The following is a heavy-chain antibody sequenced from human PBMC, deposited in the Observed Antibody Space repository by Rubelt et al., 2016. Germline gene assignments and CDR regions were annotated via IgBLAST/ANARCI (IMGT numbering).Heavy chain of an antibody. Sequence: QVQLQESGPGLVKPSETLSLTCTVSGGSVSSGNYYWSWIRQPPGKGLEWIGEVNHSGSPNYNPSLKGRVTISVDTSKNQLSLKLSSVTAADTAVYYCARNSVAAPFDYWGQGTLVTVSS. CDR1: GGSVSSGNYY. J-gene: IGHJ4*02. CDR2: VNHSGSP. CDR3: ARNSVAAPFDY. D-gene: IGHD5/OR15-5a*01. V-gene: IGHV4-61*01.